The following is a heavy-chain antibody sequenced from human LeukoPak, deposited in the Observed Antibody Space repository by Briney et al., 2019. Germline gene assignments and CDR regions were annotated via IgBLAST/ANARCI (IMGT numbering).Heavy chain of an antibody. J-gene: IGHJ4*02. CDR3: TRYNNDHFDY. V-gene: IGHV3-33*01. CDR1: GFTFGGYG. CDR2: IAYDGSRA. D-gene: IGHD1-14*01. Sequence: GRSLRLSCAGSGFTFGGYGMHWFRQTPGKGLEWVAVIAYDGSRAFYADSVKGRLTISRDNSKNTMSVQMDDLRAEDTAVYYCTRYNNDHFDYWGQGTLVTVSS.